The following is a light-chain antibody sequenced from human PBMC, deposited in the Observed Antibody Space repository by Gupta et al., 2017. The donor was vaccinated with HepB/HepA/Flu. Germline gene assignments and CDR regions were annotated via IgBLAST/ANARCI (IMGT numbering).Light chain of an antibody. Sequence: DIVMKQSPATLSVSPGERATRSCRASESVSSNLAWYQQKPGQAPRLLIYHASTSAIGIPNRFSGRGSGTEVTLTSSRRQSDDFAVYDGHQEKKLITFGRGTKVEIK. CDR2: HAS. J-gene: IGKJ1*01. CDR3: HQEKKLIT. V-gene: IGKV3-15*01. CDR1: ESVSSN.